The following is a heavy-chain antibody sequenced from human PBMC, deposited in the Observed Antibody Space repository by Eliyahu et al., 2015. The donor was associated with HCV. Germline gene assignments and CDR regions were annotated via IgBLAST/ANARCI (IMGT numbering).Heavy chain of an antibody. V-gene: IGHV3-21*01. CDR1: GXXFSSYS. CDR3: ARAPGVGATTSDYYYYYGMDV. CDR2: ISSXSSYI. D-gene: IGHD1-26*01. Sequence: EVQLVESGGGLVKPGGSLRLSCAASGXXFSSYSIKWVRQAPGKGLEWVSSISSXSSYIYYADSVKGRFTISRDNAKNXLYLQMNSLRAEDTAVYYCARAPGVGATTSDYYYYYGMDVWGQGTTVTVSS. J-gene: IGHJ6*02.